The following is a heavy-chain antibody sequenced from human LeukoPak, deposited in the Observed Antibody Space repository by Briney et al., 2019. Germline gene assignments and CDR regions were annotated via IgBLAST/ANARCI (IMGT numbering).Heavy chain of an antibody. CDR1: GYTFTSYG. J-gene: IGHJ4*02. CDR2: ISAYNGNT. Sequence: GASVKVSCKASGYTFTSYGISWVRQAPGQGLEWMGWISAYNGNTNYAQKLQGRVTMTTDTSTSTAYMELRSLRSDDTAVYYCARADPYSGSYAPNDYWGQGTLVTVSS. CDR3: ARADPYSGSYAPNDY. V-gene: IGHV1-18*01. D-gene: IGHD1-26*01.